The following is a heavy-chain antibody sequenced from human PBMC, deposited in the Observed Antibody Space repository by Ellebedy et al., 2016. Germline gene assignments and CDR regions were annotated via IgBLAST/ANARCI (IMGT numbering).Heavy chain of an antibody. CDR2: ITAYNGDT. V-gene: IGHV1-18*01. D-gene: IGHD2-2*01. Sequence: ASVQVSCKASGYTFTNFGVSWARQAPGQGLEWMGWITAYNGDTNYAQKFQGRVTITTDTSTSTAYMELRSLRSEDTAVYYCASSIVVVPAANGMDVWGQGTTVTVSS. CDR1: GYTFTNFG. J-gene: IGHJ6*02. CDR3: ASSIVVVPAANGMDV.